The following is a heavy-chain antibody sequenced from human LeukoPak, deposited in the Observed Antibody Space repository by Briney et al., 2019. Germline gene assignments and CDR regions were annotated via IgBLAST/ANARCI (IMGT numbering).Heavy chain of an antibody. CDR1: GFTFSSYS. CDR2: ISSNGGST. V-gene: IGHV3-64D*06. Sequence: GGSLRLSCPASGFTFSSYSMHWVRQAPGKGLEYVSAISSNGGSTYYADSVKGRFTISRDNSKNTLYLQMSSLRAEDTAVYYCVKRYSSSYYGMDVWGQGTTVTVSS. D-gene: IGHD6-13*01. CDR3: VKRYSSSYYGMDV. J-gene: IGHJ6*02.